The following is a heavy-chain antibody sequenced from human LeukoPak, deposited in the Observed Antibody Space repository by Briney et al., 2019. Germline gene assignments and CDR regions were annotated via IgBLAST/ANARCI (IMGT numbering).Heavy chain of an antibody. CDR2: IYYSGST. Sequence: SETLSLTCTVSGGSISSYYWSWIRQPPGKGLEWIGYIYYSGSTNYNPSLKSRVTISVDTSKNQFSLKLSSVTAPDTAVYYCARRRGEGDAAHDCSGGSCYSNYYYYMDVWGKGTTVTVSS. CDR1: GGSISSYY. J-gene: IGHJ6*03. D-gene: IGHD2-15*01. CDR3: ARRRGEGDAAHDCSGGSCYSNYYYYMDV. V-gene: IGHV4-59*01.